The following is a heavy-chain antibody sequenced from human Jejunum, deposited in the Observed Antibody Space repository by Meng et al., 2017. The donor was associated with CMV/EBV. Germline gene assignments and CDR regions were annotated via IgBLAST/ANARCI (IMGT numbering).Heavy chain of an antibody. CDR3: VIVRNYNYDSSGHSLDF. Sequence: FNFYWMTWVRQAPGKGLEWVADIKNDGSEQNYVDSVKGRFTISRDNVRNSLYLQMNSLRVEDTAVYYCVIVRNYNYDSSGHSLDFWGQGTLVTVSS. V-gene: IGHV3-7*01. CDR2: IKNDGSEQ. CDR1: FNFYW. D-gene: IGHD3-22*01. J-gene: IGHJ4*02.